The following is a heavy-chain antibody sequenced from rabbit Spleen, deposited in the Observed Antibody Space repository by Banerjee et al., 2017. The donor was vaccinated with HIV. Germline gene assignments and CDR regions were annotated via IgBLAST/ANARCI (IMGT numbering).Heavy chain of an antibody. CDR1: GFDFSSNA. Sequence: LEESGGGLVKPEGSLTLTCKASGFDFSSNAMCWVRQAPGKGLEWIACIYTGDGSTYYASWVNGRFTISKSSSTAVTLQMTSLTAADTATYFCARSPSSGDYRYYGMDLWGPGTLVTVS. J-gene: IGHJ6*01. CDR2: IYTGDGST. D-gene: IGHD1-1*01. CDR3: ARSPSSGDYRYYGMDL. V-gene: IGHV1S47*01.